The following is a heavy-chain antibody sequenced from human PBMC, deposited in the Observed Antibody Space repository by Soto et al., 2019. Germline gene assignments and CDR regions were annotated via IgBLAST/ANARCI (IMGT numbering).Heavy chain of an antibody. CDR3: AGGQYYFDY. CDR1: EFPFSNYG. D-gene: IGHD2-15*01. J-gene: IGHJ4*02. Sequence: QVQLVESGGGVVQPGRSLRLSCAASEFPFSNYGMHWVRQSTGKGLEWVAHISYDGSNKHYADSVKVRFTISRDNSKNMWCLQMSSLRTEDTAVYFCAGGQYYFDYCGQGTRVSVSS. V-gene: IGHV3-30*03. CDR2: ISYDGSNK.